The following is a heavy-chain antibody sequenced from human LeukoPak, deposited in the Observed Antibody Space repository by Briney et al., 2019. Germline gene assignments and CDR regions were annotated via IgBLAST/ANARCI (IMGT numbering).Heavy chain of an antibody. D-gene: IGHD3-10*01. V-gene: IGHV4-59*01. J-gene: IGHJ4*02. CDR2: IYYSGST. CDR3: ARENMVRGEDRVYYFDY. CDR1: GGSISSYY. Sequence: SETLSLTCTVSGGSISSYYWSWIRQPPGKELEWIGYIYYSGSTNYNPSLKSRVTISVDTSKNQFSLKLSSVTAADTAVYYCARENMVRGEDRVYYFDYWGQGTLVTVSS.